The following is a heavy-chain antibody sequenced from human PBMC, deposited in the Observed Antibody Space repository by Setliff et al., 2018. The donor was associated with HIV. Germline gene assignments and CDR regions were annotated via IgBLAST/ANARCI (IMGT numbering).Heavy chain of an antibody. D-gene: IGHD3-10*01. CDR1: GGSISSGGYS. Sequence: SGTLSLTCAVSGGSISSGGYSWSWIRQPPGKGLEWIGYIYHSGSTYYNPSLKSRVTISIDRSKNQFSLKLSSVTAADTAVYYCARSTYYYGSGRGSGWFDPWGQGTQVTVSS. CDR3: ARSTYYYGSGRGSGWFDP. CDR2: IYHSGST. J-gene: IGHJ5*02. V-gene: IGHV4-30-2*01.